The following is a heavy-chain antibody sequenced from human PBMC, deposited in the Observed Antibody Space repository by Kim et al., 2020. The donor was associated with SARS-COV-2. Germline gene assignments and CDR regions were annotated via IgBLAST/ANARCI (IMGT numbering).Heavy chain of an antibody. J-gene: IGHJ4*02. CDR1: GGSISSGGYY. V-gene: IGHV4-31*03. Sequence: SETLSLTCTVSGGSISSGGYYWSWIRQHPGKGLEWIGYIYYSGSTYYNPSLKSRVTISVDTSKNQFSLKLSSVTAADTAVYYCARDGFYGSGYDYWGQGTLVTVSS. D-gene: IGHD3-10*01. CDR2: IYYSGST. CDR3: ARDGFYGSGYDY.